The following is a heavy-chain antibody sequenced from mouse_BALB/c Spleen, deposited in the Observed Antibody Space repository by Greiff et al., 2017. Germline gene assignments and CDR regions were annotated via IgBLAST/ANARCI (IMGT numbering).Heavy chain of an antibody. CDR3: ARDALYYDYLDY. V-gene: IGHV5-4*02. CDR2: ISDGGSYT. CDR1: GFTFSDYY. D-gene: IGHD2-4*01. J-gene: IGHJ2*01. Sequence: EVKLMESGGGLVKPGGSLKLSCAASGFTFSDYYMYWVRQTPEKRLEWVATISDGGSYTYYPDSVKGRFTISRDNAKNNLYLQMSSLKSEDTAMYYCARDALYYDYLDYWGQGTTLTVSS.